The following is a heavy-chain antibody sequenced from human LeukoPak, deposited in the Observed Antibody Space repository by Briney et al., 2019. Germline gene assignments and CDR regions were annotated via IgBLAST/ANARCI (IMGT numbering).Heavy chain of an antibody. CDR3: TTSGYSYGSSYFDY. D-gene: IGHD5-18*01. J-gene: IGHJ4*02. V-gene: IGHV3-15*01. Sequence: NPGGSLRLSCAASGFSFSNAWMSWVRQAPGKGLEWVGRIKSKTDGGTTDYAAPVKGRFTISRDDSKNTLYLQMNSLKTEDTAVYYCTTSGYSYGSSYFDYWGQGTLVTVSS. CDR2: IKSKTDGGTT. CDR1: GFSFSNAW.